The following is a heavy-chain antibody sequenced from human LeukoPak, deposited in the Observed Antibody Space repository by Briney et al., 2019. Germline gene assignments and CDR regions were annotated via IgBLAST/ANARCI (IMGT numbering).Heavy chain of an antibody. CDR1: GYTFTSYY. Sequence: ASVKVSCKVSGYTFTSYYMHWVRQAPGQGLEWMGIINPSGGSTSYAQKFQGRVTMTRDMSTSTVYMELSSLRSEDTAVYYCARSGIAARNLDYWGQGTLVTVSS. CDR3: ARSGIAARNLDY. D-gene: IGHD6-6*01. J-gene: IGHJ4*02. V-gene: IGHV1-46*01. CDR2: INPSGGST.